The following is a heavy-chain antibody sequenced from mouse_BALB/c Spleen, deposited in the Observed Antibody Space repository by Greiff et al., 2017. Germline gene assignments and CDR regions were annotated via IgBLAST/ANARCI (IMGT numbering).Heavy chain of an antibody. CDR2: INPSTGYT. V-gene: IGHV1-7*01. J-gene: IGHJ1*01. CDR3: ARERFDV. Sequence: GQLQQSGAELAKPGASVKMSCKASGYTFTSYWMHWVKQRPGQGLEWIGYINPSTGYTEYNQKFKDKATLTADKSSSTAYMQLSSLTSEDSAVYYCARERFDVWGAGTTVTVSS. CDR1: GYTFTSYW.